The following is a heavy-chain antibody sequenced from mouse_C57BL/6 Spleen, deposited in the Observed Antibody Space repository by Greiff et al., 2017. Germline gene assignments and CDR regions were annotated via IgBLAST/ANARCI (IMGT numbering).Heavy chain of an antibody. Sequence: VQLQQSGAELVRPGASVTLSCKASGYTFTDYEMHWVKQTPVHGLEWIGAIDPETGGTAYNQKFKGKAILTADKSSSTAYMELRSLTSEDSAVXDCTRPPTVVATEAMDYWGQGTSVTVSS. CDR1: GYTFTDYE. D-gene: IGHD1-1*01. CDR2: IDPETGGT. J-gene: IGHJ4*01. CDR3: TRPPTVVATEAMDY. V-gene: IGHV1-15*01.